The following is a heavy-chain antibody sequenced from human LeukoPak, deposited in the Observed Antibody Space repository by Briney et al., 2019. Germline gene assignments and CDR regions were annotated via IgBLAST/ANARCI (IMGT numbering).Heavy chain of an antibody. CDR3: ARGYYDRGSLYYFDY. CDR1: GYTFIGYY. D-gene: IGHD3-22*01. J-gene: IGHJ4*02. CDR2: INPNSGGT. V-gene: IGHV1-2*02. Sequence: ASVKVSCKASGYTFIGYYMHWVRQAPGQGLEWMGWINPNSGGTNYAQKFQGRVTMTGDRSISTAYMELSRLRSDDTAVYYCARGYYDRGSLYYFDYWGQGTLVTVSS.